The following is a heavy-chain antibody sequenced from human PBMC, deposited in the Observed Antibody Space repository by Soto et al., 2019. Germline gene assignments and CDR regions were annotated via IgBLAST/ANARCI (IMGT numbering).Heavy chain of an antibody. J-gene: IGHJ5*02. CDR2: INPSGGST. V-gene: IGHV1-46*03. CDR1: GYTFTGYY. CDR3: ARSGITMVRGRKNWFDP. Sequence: GASVKVSCKASGYTFTGYYMHWVRQAPGQGLEWMGIINPSGGSTSYAQKFQGRVTMTRDTSTSTVYMELSSLRSEDTAVYYCARSGITMVRGRKNWFDPWGQGTLVTVSS. D-gene: IGHD3-10*01.